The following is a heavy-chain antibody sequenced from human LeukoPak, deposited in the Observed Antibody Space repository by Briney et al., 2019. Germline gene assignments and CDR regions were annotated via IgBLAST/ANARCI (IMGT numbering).Heavy chain of an antibody. D-gene: IGHD3-10*01. CDR1: AFTFSSYS. CDR3: ARYKYGSGSYSDY. V-gene: IGHV3-21*01. J-gene: IGHJ4*02. Sequence: GGSLRLSWAASAFTFSSYSMNWVRQAPGKGLEWVSSIIRSSSYTYYANSRKGRFTIYRDSAKKALYLQMNGLRAEDTAVYYCARYKYGSGSYSDYWGQGTLVTVSS. CDR2: IIRSSSYT.